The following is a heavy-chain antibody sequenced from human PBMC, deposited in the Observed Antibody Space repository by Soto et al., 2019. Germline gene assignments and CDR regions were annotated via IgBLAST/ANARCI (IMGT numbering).Heavy chain of an antibody. Sequence: SLILSCAASGFTFSSYAMSWVRQAPGKGLEWVSAISGSGGSTYYADSVKGRFTIPRDNSKNTLYLQMNSLRAEDTAVYYCAKARGSSLFDYWGQGTLVTVSS. CDR2: ISGSGGST. V-gene: IGHV3-23*01. D-gene: IGHD6-13*01. CDR1: GFTFSSYA. CDR3: AKARGSSLFDY. J-gene: IGHJ4*02.